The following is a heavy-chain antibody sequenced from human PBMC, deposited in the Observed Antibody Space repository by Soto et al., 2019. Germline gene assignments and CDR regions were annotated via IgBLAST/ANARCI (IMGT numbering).Heavy chain of an antibody. V-gene: IGHV4-31*03. CDR2: IYYSGST. CDR1: GGSISSGGYY. Sequence: SETLSLTCTVSGGSISSGGYYWSWIRQHPGKGLEWIGYIYYSGSTYYNPSLKSRVTISVDTSKNQFSLKLSSVTAAGTAVYYCARDPFDGFWSGYPRDNYGMDVWGQGATVTVSS. CDR3: ARDPFDGFWSGYPRDNYGMDV. J-gene: IGHJ6*02. D-gene: IGHD3-3*01.